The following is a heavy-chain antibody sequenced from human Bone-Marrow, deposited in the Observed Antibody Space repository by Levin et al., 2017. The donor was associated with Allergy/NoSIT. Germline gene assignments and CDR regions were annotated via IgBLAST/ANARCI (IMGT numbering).Heavy chain of an antibody. J-gene: IGHJ5*02. D-gene: IGHD3-22*01. V-gene: IGHV4-4*02. CDR1: GDSISSTNW. Sequence: PGGSLRLSCAVSGDSISSTNWWNWVRQTPGMGLEWIGEIYHSGTTNYNPSLKSRVTISLDKSKNQFSLGLTSVTAADTAIYYCTRVVSGCSRSTCTFDPWGQGTLVTVSS. CDR3: TRVVSGCSRSTCTFDP. CDR2: IYHSGTT.